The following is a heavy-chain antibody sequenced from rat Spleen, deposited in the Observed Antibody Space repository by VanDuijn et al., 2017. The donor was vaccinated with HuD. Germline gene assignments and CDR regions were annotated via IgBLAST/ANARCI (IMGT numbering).Heavy chain of an antibody. CDR1: GFTFSDYN. V-gene: IGHV5-7*01. CDR2: IIYDGSST. D-gene: IGHD1-1*01. J-gene: IGHJ2*01. CDR3: ARQEVTWYYFDY. Sequence: EVQLVESGGGLVQPGRSLKLSCAASGFTFSDYNMAWVRQAPKKGLEWVATIIYDGSSTYYRDSVKGRFTISRDNAKSTLYLQMDSLRSEDTASYYCARQEVTWYYFDYWGQGVMVTVSS.